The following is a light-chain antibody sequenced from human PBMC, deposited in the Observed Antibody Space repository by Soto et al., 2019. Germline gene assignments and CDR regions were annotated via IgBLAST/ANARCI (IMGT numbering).Light chain of an antibody. CDR2: GTS. V-gene: IGKV3-20*01. J-gene: IGKJ1*01. CDR1: QSVTTGY. Sequence: DNVLTQSPDILYVYPGEGATLSCRASQSVTTGYLAWYQQKPGQATRLLIYGTSRRSTGVPDRFRASGSATDFSPTITRREPEDFAVYYCQQLDDSLWTFGQGTRVEIK. CDR3: QQLDDSLWT.